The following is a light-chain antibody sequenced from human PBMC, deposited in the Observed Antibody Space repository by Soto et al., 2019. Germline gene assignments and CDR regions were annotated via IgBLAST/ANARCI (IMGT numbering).Light chain of an antibody. V-gene: IGKV3-15*01. CDR1: QSVSGN. Sequence: EIVMTQSPATLSVSPGERATLSCRASQSVSGNLAWYQQKPGQAPRLLIYGASTRATGIPARFSGSGSGTEFTITISSLQSEDHSVYYCLQNNNRPGTFGQGTKVEIQ. CDR2: GAS. CDR3: LQNNNRPGT. J-gene: IGKJ1*01.